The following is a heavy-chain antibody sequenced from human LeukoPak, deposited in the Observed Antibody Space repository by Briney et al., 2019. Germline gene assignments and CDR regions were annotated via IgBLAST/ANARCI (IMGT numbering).Heavy chain of an antibody. CDR2: IFPSGGEI. Sequence: PGGSLRLSCAASGFTFSTFAMIWVRQPPGKGLEWVSSIFPSGGEIHYADSVRGRFTISRDNAKNSLYLQMNSLRAEDTAVYYCARAGGTYYGIAFDIWGQGTMVTVSS. V-gene: IGHV3-21*01. CDR1: GFTFSTFA. J-gene: IGHJ3*02. D-gene: IGHD1-26*01. CDR3: ARAGGTYYGIAFDI.